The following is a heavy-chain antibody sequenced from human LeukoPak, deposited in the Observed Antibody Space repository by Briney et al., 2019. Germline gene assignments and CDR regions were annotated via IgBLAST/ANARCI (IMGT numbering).Heavy chain of an antibody. CDR1: GYTFTSNY. D-gene: IGHD3-10*01. CDR2: ISPSGGST. J-gene: IGHJ4*02. CDR3: ARPYGSGSYSY. Sequence: ASVKVSCKAFGYTFTSNYMHWVRQAPGQGPEWMGVISPSGGSTTYAQKFQGRVTLTRDMSTSTDYLELSSLRSEDTAVYYCARPYGSGSYSYWGQGTLVTVSS. V-gene: IGHV1-46*01.